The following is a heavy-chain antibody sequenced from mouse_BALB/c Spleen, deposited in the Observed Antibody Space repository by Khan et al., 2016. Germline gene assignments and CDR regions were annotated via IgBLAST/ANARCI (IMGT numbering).Heavy chain of an antibody. CDR2: IDPANGNT. V-gene: IGHV14-3*02. D-gene: IGHD2-2*01. Sequence: VQLQQSGAELVKPGASVKLSCTASGFNIKDTYMHWVKQRPEQDLEWIGRIDPANGNTKYHPKFQGKATITADTSSNTAYLQLSGLTSEDTAGYYYARDYGNDGYWYFDVWGAGTTVTVSS. J-gene: IGHJ1*01. CDR1: GFNIKDTY. CDR3: ARDYGNDGYWYFDV.